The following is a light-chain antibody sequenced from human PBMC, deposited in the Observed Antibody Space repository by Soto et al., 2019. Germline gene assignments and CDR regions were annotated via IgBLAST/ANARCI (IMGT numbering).Light chain of an antibody. V-gene: IGKV1-39*01. CDR3: QQTYTSPYT. Sequence: DIQMTQSPSSLSASVGDRVTIMCRASQSISRYLNWYQQKPGKAPKFLIYTASSLESGVASRFSGSGSGTDFTLTISSLQHEDFATYYCQQTYTSPYTFGQGTNLEIK. J-gene: IGKJ2*01. CDR1: QSISRY. CDR2: TAS.